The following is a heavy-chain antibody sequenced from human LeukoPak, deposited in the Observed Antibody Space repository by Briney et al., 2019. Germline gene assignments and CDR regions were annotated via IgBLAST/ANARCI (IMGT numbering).Heavy chain of an antibody. CDR3: AREGGFYRPLDY. CDR2: VHLNGRT. V-gene: IGHV4-4*02. CDR1: GGSISATNW. D-gene: IGHD2/OR15-2a*01. J-gene: IGHJ4*02. Sequence: SETLSLTCDVSGGSISATNWWTWVRQPPGGGLEWIGEVHLNGRTHYSPSLESRVTMSADMSENHISLQLTSVAAADTAVYYCAREGGFYRPLDYSGPGTLVIVSS.